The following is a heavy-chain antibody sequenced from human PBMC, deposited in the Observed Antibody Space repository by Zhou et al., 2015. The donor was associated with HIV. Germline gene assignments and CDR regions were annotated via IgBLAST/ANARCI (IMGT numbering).Heavy chain of an antibody. CDR1: GGTFSSYA. J-gene: IGHJ4*02. D-gene: IGHD6-19*01. CDR2: IIPIFGTA. CDR3: ARAREWGETVAGWYYFDY. V-gene: IGHV1-69*01. Sequence: QVQLVQSGAEVKKPGSSVKVSCKASGGTFSSYAISWVRQAPGQGLEWMGGIIPIFGTANYAQKFQGRVTITADESTSTAYMELSSLRSEDTAVYYCARAREWGETVAGWYYFDYWGQGTLVTVSS.